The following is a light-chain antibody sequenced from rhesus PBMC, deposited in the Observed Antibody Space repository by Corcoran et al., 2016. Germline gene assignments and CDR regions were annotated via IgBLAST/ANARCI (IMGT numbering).Light chain of an antibody. J-gene: IGKJ2*01. Sequence: QVILTQSPATLSLSPGERATLSCRASQSVSSYLAWYQQKPGQAPRLLIYGASSRANGLPDRFSGSGSGTDFTLTSSSLEPEDVGVYHCYQHSSGYSFGQGTKVEIK. V-gene: IGKV3-10*01. CDR1: QSVSSY. CDR3: YQHSSGYS. CDR2: GAS.